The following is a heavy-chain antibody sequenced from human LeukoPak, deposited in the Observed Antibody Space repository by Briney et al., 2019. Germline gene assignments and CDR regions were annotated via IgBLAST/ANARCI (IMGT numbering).Heavy chain of an antibody. J-gene: IGHJ4*02. CDR1: GYSFTSYW. CDR2: IYPGDSDT. Sequence: GKSLKISCXGSGYSFTSYWIGWVRQMPGKGLEWMGIIYPGDSDTRYSPSFQGQVTISADKSISTAYLQWSSLKASDTAMYYCARRIQLWWYYFDYWGQGTLVTVSS. V-gene: IGHV5-51*01. CDR3: ARRIQLWWYYFDY. D-gene: IGHD5-18*01.